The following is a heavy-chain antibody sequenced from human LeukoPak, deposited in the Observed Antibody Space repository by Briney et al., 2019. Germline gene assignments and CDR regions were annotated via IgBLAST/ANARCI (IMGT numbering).Heavy chain of an antibody. CDR3: ATRPYYYDSSDYYYYYYFDY. J-gene: IGHJ4*02. D-gene: IGHD3-22*01. CDR1: GGSFSGYY. Sequence: SETLSLTCAVYGGSFSGYYWSWIRQPPGKGLEWIGEINHSGSTNYNPSLKSRVTISVDTSKNQFSLKLSSVTAADTAVYYCATRPYYYDSSDYYYYYYFDYWGQGTLVTVSS. V-gene: IGHV4-34*01. CDR2: INHSGST.